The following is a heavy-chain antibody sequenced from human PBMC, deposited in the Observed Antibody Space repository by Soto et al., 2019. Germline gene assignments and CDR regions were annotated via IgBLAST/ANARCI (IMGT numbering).Heavy chain of an antibody. D-gene: IGHD6-13*01. V-gene: IGHV1-18*01. CDR2: ISASNGNT. CDR3: ARVVAAAEYGMDV. CDR1: GYTFTSYG. J-gene: IGHJ6*02. Sequence: QVQLVQSGAEVKNSGASVKVSCKASGYTFTSYGFSWVRQAPGQGLEWMGWISASNGNTNYAQKLQGRVTMTTDTSTGTAYMELRSLRSDDTAVYYCARVVAAAEYGMDVWGQGTTVTVSS.